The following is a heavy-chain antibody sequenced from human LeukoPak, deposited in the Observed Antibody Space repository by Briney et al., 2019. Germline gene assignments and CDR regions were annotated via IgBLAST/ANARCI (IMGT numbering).Heavy chain of an antibody. CDR2: INHGGST. D-gene: IGHD4-17*01. Sequence: SETLSLTCAVYGGSFSGYYWSWIRQPPGKGLEWIGEINHGGSTNYNPSLKSRVTISVDTSKNQFSLKLSSVTAADTAVYYCARSGDYGDYHDAFDIWGQGTMVTVSS. V-gene: IGHV4-34*01. J-gene: IGHJ3*02. CDR3: ARSGDYGDYHDAFDI. CDR1: GGSFSGYY.